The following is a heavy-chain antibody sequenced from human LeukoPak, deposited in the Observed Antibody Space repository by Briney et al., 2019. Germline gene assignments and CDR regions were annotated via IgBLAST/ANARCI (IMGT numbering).Heavy chain of an antibody. V-gene: IGHV3-66*04. CDR1: GFTFSSYA. Sequence: GGALRLSCAASGFTFSSYAMGWVRQAPGKGVEGVSVIYSSGSSYYPDSVKGRFTISRDESKNTLYLQMNSLRAEDTAVYYCTRLAVAYFDSWGQGTLVTVSS. D-gene: IGHD6-19*01. CDR3: TRLAVAYFDS. CDR2: IYSSGSS. J-gene: IGHJ4*02.